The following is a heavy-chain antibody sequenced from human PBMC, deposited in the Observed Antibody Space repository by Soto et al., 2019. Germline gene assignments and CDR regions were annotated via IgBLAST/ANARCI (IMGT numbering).Heavy chain of an antibody. CDR2: ISSSSDYT. D-gene: IGHD1-7*01. V-gene: IGHV3-11*06. CDR3: ARGGVRGTTSRGQVYN. J-gene: IGHJ4*02. CDR1: GSTFSDYY. Sequence: ESGGGLVKPGGSLRLSCAASGSTFSDYYMNWIRQAPGKGLEWVSYISSSSDYTKYADSVKGRFTISRDNAKSSLYLQMNSLRADDTAVYYCARGGVRGTTSRGQVYNWGQGTLVTVSS.